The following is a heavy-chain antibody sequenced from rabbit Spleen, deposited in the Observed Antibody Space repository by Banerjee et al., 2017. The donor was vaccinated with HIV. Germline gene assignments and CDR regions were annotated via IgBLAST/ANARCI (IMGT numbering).Heavy chain of an antibody. Sequence: QQQLEESGGGLVQPGGTLTLTCTASGFSFSSSYWMCWVRQAPGKGLESIACIVGGSSGNTWYASWAKGRFTISKTSSTTVTLQMTTLTAADTATYFCARSGYGTYDVGLNLWGQGTLVTVS. CDR1: GFSFSSSYW. CDR3: ARSGYGTYDVGLNL. CDR2: IVGGSSGNT. D-gene: IGHD7-1*01. J-gene: IGHJ6*01. V-gene: IGHV1S45*01.